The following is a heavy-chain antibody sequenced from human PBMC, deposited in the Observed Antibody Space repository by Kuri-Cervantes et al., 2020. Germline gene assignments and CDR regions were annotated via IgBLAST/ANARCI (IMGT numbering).Heavy chain of an antibody. CDR3: ARRSPRYYYYYMDV. CDR1: GGSVSSGSYY. V-gene: IGHV4-39*07. CDR2: INHSGSI. Sequence: SETLSLTCTVSGGSVSSGSYYWSWIRQPPGKGLEWIGEINHSGSINYNPSLKSRVTISVDTSKNQFSLKLTSMTAADTAVYYCARRSPRYYYYYMDVWGKGTTVTVSS. J-gene: IGHJ6*03.